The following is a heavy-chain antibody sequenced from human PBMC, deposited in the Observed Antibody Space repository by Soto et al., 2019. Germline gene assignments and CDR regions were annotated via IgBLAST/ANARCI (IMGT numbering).Heavy chain of an antibody. V-gene: IGHV1-69*06. D-gene: IGHD3-3*01. CDR2: IIPMIGAT. J-gene: IGHJ3*02. CDR1: GGTFSDFT. CDR3: ARYWSAVTLYGAFDI. Sequence: QVQLVQSGSEVKKPGSSVKVSCKASGGTFSDFTLSWLRQAPGRGLEWMGGIIPMIGATNNAQKLKGRLTITADKSTGTVYMELNSLRSEDTAVYYCARYWSAVTLYGAFDIWGQGTEVTVSP.